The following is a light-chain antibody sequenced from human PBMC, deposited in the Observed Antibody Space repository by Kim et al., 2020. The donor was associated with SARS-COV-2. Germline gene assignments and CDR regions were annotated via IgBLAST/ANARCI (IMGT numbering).Light chain of an antibody. Sequence: ASVGDRVTIAGRASQSISNYLNWYQQKPGKAPKLLIYAASSLQSGVPSRFSGSGSGTDLTLTISSLQPENFATYYCQQSYSTPITFGQGTRLEIK. CDR1: QSISNY. CDR2: AAS. V-gene: IGKV1-39*01. CDR3: QQSYSTPIT. J-gene: IGKJ5*01.